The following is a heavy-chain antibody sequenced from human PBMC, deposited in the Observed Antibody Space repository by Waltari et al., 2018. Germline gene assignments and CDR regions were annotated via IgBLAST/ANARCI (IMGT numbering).Heavy chain of an antibody. V-gene: IGHV3-9*01. CDR1: GLTFDDYA. CDR2: ISWNSCSI. CDR3: AKSAAGTYYYYYMDV. J-gene: IGHJ6*03. Sequence: EVQLVESGGGLVQPGRSLRLSCAASGLTFDDYAIPWVRQAPGKGLEWVSGISWNSCSIGYADTVKGRFTISRDNAKNSLYLQMNSLRAEDTALYYCAKSAAGTYYYYYMDVWGKGTTVTVSS. D-gene: IGHD6-13*01.